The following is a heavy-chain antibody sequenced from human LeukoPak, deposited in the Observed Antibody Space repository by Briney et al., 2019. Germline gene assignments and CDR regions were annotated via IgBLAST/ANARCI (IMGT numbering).Heavy chain of an antibody. CDR2: IYYSGST. CDR1: GGSISSGDYY. D-gene: IGHD3-9*01. V-gene: IGHV4-30-4*01. J-gene: IGHJ4*02. CDR3: ATIGYYDILTGYRPFDY. Sequence: SETLSLTCTVSGGSISSGDYYWRWIRQPPGKGLEWIGYIYYSGSTYYNPSLKSRVTISVDTSKNQFSLKLSSVTAADTAVYYCATIGYYDILTGYRPFDYWGQGTLVTVSS.